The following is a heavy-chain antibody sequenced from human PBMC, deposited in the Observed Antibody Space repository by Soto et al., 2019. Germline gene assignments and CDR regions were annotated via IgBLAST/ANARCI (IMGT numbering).Heavy chain of an antibody. CDR2: IIPIFGTA. D-gene: IGHD3-22*01. J-gene: IGHJ4*02. CDR1: GDTFSSYA. Sequence: SVKVSCKASGDTFSSYAISWVRQAPGQGLEWMGGIIPIFGTANHAQKFQGRVTITADESTSTAYMELSSLRSEDTAVYYCARASIYTRYGYSANDYWGQGTLVTVSS. V-gene: IGHV1-69*13. CDR3: ARASIYTRYGYSANDY.